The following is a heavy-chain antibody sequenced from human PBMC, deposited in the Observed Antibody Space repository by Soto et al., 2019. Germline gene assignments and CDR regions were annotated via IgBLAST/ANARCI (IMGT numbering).Heavy chain of an antibody. Sequence: ASVKVSCKTSGYIFTDHLIHWVRQSPGQGLQWVGWVHPDSGGANVAQAFQDRVTMTADTSITTAYMDLARLRPDDTAIFYCARGAQGFFPVSGIYFYFDHWGQGTPVTVSS. J-gene: IGHJ4*02. CDR3: ARGAQGFFPVSGIYFYFDH. CDR2: VHPDSGGA. V-gene: IGHV1-2*02. D-gene: IGHD3-22*01. CDR1: GYIFTDHL.